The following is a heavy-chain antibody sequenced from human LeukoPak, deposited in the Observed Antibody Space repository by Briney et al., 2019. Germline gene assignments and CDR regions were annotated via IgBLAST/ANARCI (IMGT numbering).Heavy chain of an antibody. CDR2: FIPIFGTA. CDR1: GGTFSSYA. Sequence: GASVKVSCTASGGTFSSYAISWVRQAPGQGLEWMGGFIPIFGTANYAQKFQGRVTITTDESTSTAYMELSSLRSEDTAVYYCARGSYGYYYYHYMDVWGKGTTVTVSS. CDR3: ARGSYGYYYYHYMDV. V-gene: IGHV1-69*05. J-gene: IGHJ6*03. D-gene: IGHD3-16*01.